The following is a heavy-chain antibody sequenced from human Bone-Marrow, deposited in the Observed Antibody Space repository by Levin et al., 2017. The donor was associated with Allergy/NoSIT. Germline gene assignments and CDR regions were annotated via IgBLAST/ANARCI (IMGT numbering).Heavy chain of an antibody. CDR3: TTDPIVVVPAATSDAFDS. D-gene: IGHD2-2*01. CDR1: GFTFSNAW. CDR2: IKSKTDGGTT. V-gene: IGHV3-15*01. Sequence: GESLKISCAASGFTFSNAWMSWVRQAPGKGLEWVGRIKSKTDGGTTDYAAPVKGRFTISRDDSKNTLYLQMNSLKTEDTAVYYCTTDPIVVVPAATSDAFDSWGQGTMVTVSS. J-gene: IGHJ3*02.